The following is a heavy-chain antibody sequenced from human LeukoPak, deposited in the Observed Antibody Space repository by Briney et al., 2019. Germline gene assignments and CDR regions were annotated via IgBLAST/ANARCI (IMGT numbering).Heavy chain of an antibody. CDR1: GFTFKSYA. Sequence: GGSLRLSCAASGFTFKSYAMTWVRQAPGKGLEWVSAIGGDGDKVFYADSVKGRFTISRDNSKQTLYLQMNSLGAADTAVYYCAKVSSGEHTFWSDFSQDKWFDPWGLGTLVTVSS. V-gene: IGHV3-23*01. CDR2: IGGDGDKV. CDR3: AKVSSGEHTFWSDFSQDKWFDP. D-gene: IGHD3-3*01. J-gene: IGHJ5*02.